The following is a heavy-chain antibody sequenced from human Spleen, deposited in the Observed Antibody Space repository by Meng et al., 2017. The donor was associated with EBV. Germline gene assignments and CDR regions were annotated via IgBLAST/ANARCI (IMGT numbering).Heavy chain of an antibody. D-gene: IGHD6-25*01. V-gene: IGHV4-34*01. CDR2: INHSGST. CDR1: GGSLSSHY. Sequence: QVQPQPWGGGLLKPSETLSLPCAVHGGSLSSHYWSWFRQPPGKGLEWIGEINHSGSTNYKWSLESRVTISVDTSKTKLSLNLSSVTAADTAVYYCARSGIAAGVGWFDPWGQGTLVTVSS. J-gene: IGHJ5*02. CDR3: ARSGIAAGVGWFDP.